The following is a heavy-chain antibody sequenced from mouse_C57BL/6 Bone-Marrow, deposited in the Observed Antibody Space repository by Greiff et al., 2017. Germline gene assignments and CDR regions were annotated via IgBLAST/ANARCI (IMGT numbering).Heavy chain of an antibody. Sequence: EVQLQQSGAELVRPGASVKLSCTASGYNITDDYMHWVKQRPEQGLEWIGRIDPVNGDTEYASKFQGKATITADTSSITAYLQLSSLASEDAAVYYCTPDCPGFAYWGQGTLVTVSA. V-gene: IGHV14-4*01. CDR2: IDPVNGDT. CDR3: TPDCPGFAY. J-gene: IGHJ3*01. CDR1: GYNITDDY.